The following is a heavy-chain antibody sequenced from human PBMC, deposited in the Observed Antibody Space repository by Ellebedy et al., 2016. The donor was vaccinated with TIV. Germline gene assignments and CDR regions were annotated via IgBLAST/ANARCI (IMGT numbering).Heavy chain of an antibody. D-gene: IGHD4-23*01. CDR2: IRYDGKTQ. CDR1: GFTFGTYG. J-gene: IGHJ6*02. Sequence: PGGSLRLSCVAPGFTFGTYGMHWVRQGPRKGLEWVAFIRYDGKTQYCVDSVRGRFSISRDNSKNTLYLQMDSLRGDDTAVYYCAKILRTVVEDPSYDKDVWGQGTTVIVSS. V-gene: IGHV3-30*02. CDR3: AKILRTVVEDPSYDKDV.